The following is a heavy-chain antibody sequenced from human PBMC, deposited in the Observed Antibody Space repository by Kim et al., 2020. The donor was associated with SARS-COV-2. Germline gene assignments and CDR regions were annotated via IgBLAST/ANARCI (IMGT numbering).Heavy chain of an antibody. CDR2: IYYSGST. Sequence: SETLSLTCTVSGGSISSYYWSWIRQPPGKGLEWIGYIYYSGSTNYNPSLKSRVTISVDTSKNQFSLKLSSVTAADTAVYYCAREAWGGPLEWRYFQHWGQGTLVTVSS. CDR3: AREAWGGPLEWRYFQH. J-gene: IGHJ1*01. D-gene: IGHD3-3*01. CDR1: GGSISSYY. V-gene: IGHV4-59*01.